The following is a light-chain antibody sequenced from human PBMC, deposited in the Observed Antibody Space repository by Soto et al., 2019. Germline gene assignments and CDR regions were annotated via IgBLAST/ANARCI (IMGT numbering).Light chain of an antibody. CDR1: QSVSRY. CDR2: DAS. CDR3: QLRSHWPAYI. Sequence: DIVLTQSPATLSLSPGERATLSCKASQSVSRYLAWYQQKPGQAPRLLIYDASNRATGIPARFSGSGSGTDFTLTISSLEPEDFAVYYCQLRSHWPAYIFGQGTKLEIK. J-gene: IGKJ2*01. V-gene: IGKV3-11*01.